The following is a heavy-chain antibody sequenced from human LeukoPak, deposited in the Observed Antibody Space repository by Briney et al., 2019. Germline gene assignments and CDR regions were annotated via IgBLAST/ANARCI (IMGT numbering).Heavy chain of an antibody. CDR3: SVIVVVRGYDVSDL. V-gene: IGHV3-21*01. CDR1: GFSFSSYS. Sequence: GGSLRLSCAASGFSFSSYSLNWVRQAPGRGLEWVSSISSGSGYIYNADSVKGRFTVSRDNAKSSLFLQMNSLRAEDTAVYYCSVIVVVRGYDVSDLWGQGTMVTVSS. CDR2: ISSGSGYI. D-gene: IGHD2-15*01. J-gene: IGHJ3*01.